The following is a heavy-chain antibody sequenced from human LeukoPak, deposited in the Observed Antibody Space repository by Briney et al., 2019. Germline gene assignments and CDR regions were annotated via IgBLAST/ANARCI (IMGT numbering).Heavy chain of an antibody. V-gene: IGHV3-11*01. CDR2: ISSSGSTI. CDR3: ARSIVGPWALDAFDI. CDR1: GFTFSDYY. Sequence: GGSLRLSRAASGFTFSDYYMSWIRQAPGKGLEWVSYISSSGSTIYYADSVKGRFTISRDNAKNSLYLQMNSLRVEDTAVYYCARSIVGPWALDAFDIWGQGTMVTVSS. J-gene: IGHJ3*02. D-gene: IGHD1-26*01.